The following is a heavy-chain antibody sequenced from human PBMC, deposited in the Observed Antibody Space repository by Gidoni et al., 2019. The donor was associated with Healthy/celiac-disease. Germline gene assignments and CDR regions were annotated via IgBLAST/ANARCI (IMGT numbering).Heavy chain of an antibody. D-gene: IGHD5-12*01. V-gene: IGHV3-21*01. CDR2: ISSSSSYI. CDR3: ARAWLKVFDP. CDR1: GLTFSSYS. Sequence: EVQLVESGADLVKPGRALRLSCAASGLTFSSYSMNLVRQAPGKGLEWVSSISSSSSYIYYADSVKGGFTISRDNAKNSLYRQRNSLRAEDTAVYYCARAWLKVFDPWGQGTLVTVSS. J-gene: IGHJ5*02.